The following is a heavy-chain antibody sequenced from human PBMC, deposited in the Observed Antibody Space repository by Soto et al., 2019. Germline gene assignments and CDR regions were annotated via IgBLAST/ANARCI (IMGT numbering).Heavy chain of an antibody. J-gene: IGHJ4*02. V-gene: IGHV2-5*02. CDR3: AHRLIGDTGNWNYGAFDY. Sequence: SGPTLVKPTQTLTLTCTFSGFSISTSGVGVGWIRQPPGKALEWLALIYWDDDKRYSPSLKSRLTIRKDTSKNQVVLTMTNMDPEDTATYSCAHRLIGDTGNWNYGAFDYWGQGTLVTVSS. CDR2: IYWDDDK. CDR1: GFSISTSGVG. D-gene: IGHD1-7*01.